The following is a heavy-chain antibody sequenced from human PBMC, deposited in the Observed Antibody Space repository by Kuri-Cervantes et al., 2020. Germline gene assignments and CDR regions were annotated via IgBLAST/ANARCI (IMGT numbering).Heavy chain of an antibody. J-gene: IGHJ5*02. D-gene: IGHD3-3*01. V-gene: IGHV3-73*01. CDR1: GFTFSNAW. CDR3: TLPFYDFWSGYRDWWFDP. CDR2: IRSKANSYAT. Sequence: LSLTCAASGFTFSNAWMSWVRQASGKGLEWVGRIRSKANSYATAYAASVKGRFTISRDDSKNTAYLQMNSLKTEDTAVCYCTLPFYDFWSGYRDWWFDPWGQGTLVTVSS.